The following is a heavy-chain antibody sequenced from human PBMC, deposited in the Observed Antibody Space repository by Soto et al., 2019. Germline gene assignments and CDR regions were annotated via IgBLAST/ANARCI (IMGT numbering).Heavy chain of an antibody. CDR2: IIPIVGTA. CDR1: GGTFSSYA. V-gene: IGHV1-69*12. Sequence: QVQLVQSGAEVKKPGSSVKVSCKASGGTFSSYAISWVRQAPGQGLEWMGGIIPIVGTANYAQKFQGRVTITADESTSAGYMELSSLRSEDTAVYYCASSVAKYYYYGMDVWGQGTTVTVSS. D-gene: IGHD5-12*01. CDR3: ASSVAKYYYYGMDV. J-gene: IGHJ6*02.